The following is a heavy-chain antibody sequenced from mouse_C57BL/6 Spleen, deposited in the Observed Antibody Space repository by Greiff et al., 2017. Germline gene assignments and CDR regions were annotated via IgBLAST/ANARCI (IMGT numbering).Heavy chain of an antibody. CDR1: GYTFTDYY. V-gene: IGHV1-26*01. CDR3: ARSSDYDWAY. Sequence: EVQLQQSGPELVKPGASVKISCKASGYTFTDYYMNWVKQSHGKSLEWIGDINPNNGGTSYNQKFKGKATLTVDKSSSTAYMELRSLTSEDSSVYYCARSSDYDWAYWGQGTLVTVSA. CDR2: INPNNGGT. J-gene: IGHJ3*01. D-gene: IGHD2-4*01.